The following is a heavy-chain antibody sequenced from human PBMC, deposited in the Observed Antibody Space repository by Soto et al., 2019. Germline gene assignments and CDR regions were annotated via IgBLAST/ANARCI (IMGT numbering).Heavy chain of an antibody. CDR3: ARTSVWFGELFPSYFDY. CDR1: GGSISSYY. J-gene: IGHJ4*02. Sequence: SETLSLTCTVSGGSISSYYWSWIRQPPGKGLEWIGYIYYSGSTNYNPSLKSRVTISVDTSKNQFSLKLSSVTAADTAVYYCARTSVWFGELFPSYFDYWGQGTLVTVSS. V-gene: IGHV4-59*01. CDR2: IYYSGST. D-gene: IGHD3-10*01.